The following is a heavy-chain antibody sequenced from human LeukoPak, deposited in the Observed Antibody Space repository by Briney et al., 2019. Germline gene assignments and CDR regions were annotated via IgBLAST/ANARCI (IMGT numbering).Heavy chain of an antibody. V-gene: IGHV4-59*01. CDR3: ARDEVHDYGDYPSWGYFQH. D-gene: IGHD4-17*01. CDR1: GGSISSYY. CDR2: IYYSGST. J-gene: IGHJ1*01. Sequence: TSETLSLTCTVSGGSISSYYWSWIRQPPGKGLEWIGYIYYSGSTNYNPSLKSRVTISVDTSKNQFSLKLSSVTAADTAVYYCARDEVHDYGDYPSWGYFQHWGQGTLVTVSS.